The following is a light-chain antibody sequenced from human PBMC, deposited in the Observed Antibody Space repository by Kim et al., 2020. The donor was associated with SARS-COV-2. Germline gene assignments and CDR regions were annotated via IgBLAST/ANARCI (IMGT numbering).Light chain of an antibody. Sequence: PGERASLSCRASQSISTSYLAWYQQKAGQAPRLIIYTTSSRATGIPDRFSGRGSGTDFTLTINRLEPEDFAVYYCQQYSPSPPWTFGQGTKVDIK. V-gene: IGKV3-20*01. CDR1: QSISTSY. CDR2: TTS. CDR3: QQYSPSPPWT. J-gene: IGKJ1*01.